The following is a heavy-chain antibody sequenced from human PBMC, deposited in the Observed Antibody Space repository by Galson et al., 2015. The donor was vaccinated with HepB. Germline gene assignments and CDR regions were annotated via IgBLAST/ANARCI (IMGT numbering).Heavy chain of an antibody. J-gene: IGHJ3*01. D-gene: IGHD3-16*01. CDR2: TYFRSQWYY. V-gene: IGHV6-1*01. CDR3: ARDQRLGELRLKSDAFDV. Sequence: CAISGDSVSSHRAAWTWIRQSPSRGLEWLGRTYFRSQWYYDYAVSVKSRMTVIPDTSKNQFSLQVHSVTPEDTAVYYCARDQRLGELRLKSDAFDVWGQGTVVTVSS. CDR1: GDSVSSHRAA.